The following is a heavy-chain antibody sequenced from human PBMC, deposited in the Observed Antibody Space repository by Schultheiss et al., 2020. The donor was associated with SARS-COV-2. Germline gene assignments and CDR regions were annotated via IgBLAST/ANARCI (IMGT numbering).Heavy chain of an antibody. CDR3: ARIRRVIGDRYYFDY. D-gene: IGHD3-22*01. CDR1: GGSFSGYY. Sequence: SETLSLTCAVYGGSFSGYYWSWIRQPPGKGLEWIGSIYYSGSTNYNPSLKSRVTISVDTSKNKFSLKLSSVTAADTAVYYCARIRRVIGDRYYFDYWGQGTLVTVSS. J-gene: IGHJ4*02. CDR2: IYYSGST. V-gene: IGHV4-34*01.